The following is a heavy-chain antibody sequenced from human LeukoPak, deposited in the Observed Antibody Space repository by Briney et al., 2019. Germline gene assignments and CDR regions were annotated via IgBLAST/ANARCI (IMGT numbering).Heavy chain of an antibody. D-gene: IGHD3-9*01. CDR2: ISGSGGST. CDR1: GFTFSSYA. CDR3: AREREGGYDILTGPNWFDP. V-gene: IGHV3-23*01. J-gene: IGHJ5*02. Sequence: GGSLRLSCAASGFTFSSYAMSWVRQAPGKGLEWVSAISGSGGSTYYADSVKGRFTISRDNAKNSLYLQMNSLRAEDTAVYHCAREREGGYDILTGPNWFDPWGQGTLVTVSS.